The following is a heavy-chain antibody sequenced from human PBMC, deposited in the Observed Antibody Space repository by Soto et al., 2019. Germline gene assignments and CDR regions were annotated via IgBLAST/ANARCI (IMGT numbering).Heavy chain of an antibody. J-gene: IGHJ6*02. CDR3: AKTSYGLAYSHYYGMDV. D-gene: IGHD5-18*01. CDR1: GFTFSAYG. Sequence: GGSLRLSCAASGFTFSAYGMHWVRQAPGKGLEWVAVISYDGSNKYYADSVKGRFTISRDNSKNTLYLQMNSLRAEDTAVYWCAKTSYGLAYSHYYGMDVWGQGTTVTVSS. V-gene: IGHV3-30*18. CDR2: ISYDGSNK.